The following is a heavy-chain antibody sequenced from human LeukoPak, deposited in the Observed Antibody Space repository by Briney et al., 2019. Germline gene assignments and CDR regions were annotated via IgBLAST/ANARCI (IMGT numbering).Heavy chain of an antibody. CDR2: LYYSGST. Sequence: PSETLSLTCTVSGASISSYYWSWIRQPPGKGLEWIGYLYYSGSTKYNPSLKSRVTISVDTSKNQFSLKVNSVTAADTAVYYCARGHSSVVTAIPYYFDYWGQGILVTVSS. CDR3: ARGHSSVVTAIPYYFDY. CDR1: GASISSYY. J-gene: IGHJ4*02. V-gene: IGHV4-59*12. D-gene: IGHD2-21*02.